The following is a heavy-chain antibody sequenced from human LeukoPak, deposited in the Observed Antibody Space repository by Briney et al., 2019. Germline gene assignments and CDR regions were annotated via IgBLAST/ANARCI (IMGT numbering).Heavy chain of an antibody. CDR3: TKGAPPLD. V-gene: IGHV3-23*01. CDR2: FTDSGST. Sequence: PGGSLRLLCAAYRFTFSRYAMSWVRQAPGKGLEWVSGFTDSGSTFYADSVTGRFTTSRGISKNTLLLQMNSLRAEDTAVYSCTKGAPPLDWGQGTLVTVSS. CDR1: RFTFSRYA. J-gene: IGHJ4*02.